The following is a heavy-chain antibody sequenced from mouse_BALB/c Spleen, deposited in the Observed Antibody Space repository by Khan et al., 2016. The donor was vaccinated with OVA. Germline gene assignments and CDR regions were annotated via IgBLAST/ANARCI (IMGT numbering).Heavy chain of an antibody. CDR2: ITSSGST. J-gene: IGHJ2*01. V-gene: IGHV3-8*02. Sequence: EVQLQESGPSLVKPSQTLSLTCSVSGDSITSGYWNWIRKFPGNKLDYMGYITSSGSTYYHPSLKSRISITRDTSKNQYFLQLNSVTTEDTATYYSARWNYRYDGYFDYWGQGTTLTVPS. CDR1: GDSITSGY. CDR3: ARWNYRYDGYFDY. D-gene: IGHD2-14*01.